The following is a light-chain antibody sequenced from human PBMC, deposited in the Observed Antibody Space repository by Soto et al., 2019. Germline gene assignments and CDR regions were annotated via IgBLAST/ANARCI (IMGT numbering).Light chain of an antibody. CDR3: QQYNSYS. V-gene: IGKV1-5*01. Sequence: DIQMTQSPSTLSASVGDRVTITCRASQSISDWLAWHQQKPGKAPKLLIYDISNLEIGVPSRFSGSGSGTEFTLTISGLQPDDFATYYCQQYNSYSFGQGTKVDIK. CDR1: QSISDW. J-gene: IGKJ1*01. CDR2: DIS.